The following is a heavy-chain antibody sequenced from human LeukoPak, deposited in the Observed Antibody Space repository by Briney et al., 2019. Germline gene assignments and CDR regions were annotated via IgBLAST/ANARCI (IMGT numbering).Heavy chain of an antibody. Sequence: ASVKVSCKASGYTFTSYDINWVRQATGQGLEWMGWMNPNRGNTGYAQKFQGRDIMTRNTSISTAYMALSSLRSEDTAVYYCARGPARTAEYFQHWGQGTLVTVSS. V-gene: IGHV1-8*01. D-gene: IGHD3/OR15-3a*01. CDR1: GYTFTSYD. J-gene: IGHJ1*01. CDR3: ARGPARTAEYFQH. CDR2: MNPNRGNT.